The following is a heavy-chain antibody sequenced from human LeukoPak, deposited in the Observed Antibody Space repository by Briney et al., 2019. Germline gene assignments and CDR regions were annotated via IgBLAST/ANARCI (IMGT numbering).Heavy chain of an antibody. V-gene: IGHV4-4*07. CDR3: ARVTGMRYFDS. Sequence: SETLSLTCNVSGGSVSTYYWSWIRQPAGKGLEWIGRIYTSGSTSYNPSLKSRVTMSEDTSRNQFSLKLTSVTAADTAVYYCARVTGMRYFDSWGPGTLVTVPS. D-gene: IGHD3-9*01. CDR2: IYTSGST. J-gene: IGHJ4*02. CDR1: GGSVSTYY.